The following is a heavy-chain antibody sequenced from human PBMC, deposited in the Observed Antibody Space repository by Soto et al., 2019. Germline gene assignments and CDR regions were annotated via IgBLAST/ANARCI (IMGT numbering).Heavy chain of an antibody. J-gene: IGHJ5*01. Sequence: QVHLVQSGAEVKEPGASVKVSCKASGYTFRNYAITWVRQAPGQGLEWMGWINTYKGDTNYAHKFKGRVTRTTDTATSTAYMQLRSLRSDDTAIYYCARDAAFWSGRNLNWFDSWGQGTLVTVSS. D-gene: IGHD3-3*01. V-gene: IGHV1-18*04. CDR3: ARDAAFWSGRNLNWFDS. CDR2: INTYKGDT. CDR1: GYTFRNYA.